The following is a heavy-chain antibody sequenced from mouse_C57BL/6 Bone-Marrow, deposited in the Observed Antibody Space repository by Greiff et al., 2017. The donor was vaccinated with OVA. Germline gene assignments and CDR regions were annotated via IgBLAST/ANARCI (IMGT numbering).Heavy chain of an antibody. J-gene: IGHJ4*01. CDR1: GYTFTDYN. Sequence: EVKLQESGPELVKPGASVKIPCKASGYTFTDYNMDWVKQSHGKSLEWIGDINPNNGGTIYNQKFKGKATLTVNKSSSTAYMELRSLTSEDSAVYYCARSPPYYYGSSYDAMDYWGQGTSVTVSS. CDR3: ARSPPYYYGSSYDAMDY. D-gene: IGHD1-1*01. V-gene: IGHV1-18*01. CDR2: INPNNGGT.